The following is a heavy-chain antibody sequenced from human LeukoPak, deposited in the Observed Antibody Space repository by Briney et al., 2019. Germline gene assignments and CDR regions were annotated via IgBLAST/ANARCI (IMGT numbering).Heavy chain of an antibody. Sequence: ASVKVSCKASGYTFTSYDINWVRQATGQGLEWMGWMNPNSGNTGYAQKFQSRVTITRNISITTAYMELSSLRSDDTAVYYCARGEGWSDYYRSLAYWGQGTLVTVSS. CDR1: GYTFTSYD. CDR2: MNPNSGNT. V-gene: IGHV1-8*03. D-gene: IGHD3-3*01. CDR3: ARGEGWSDYYRSLAY. J-gene: IGHJ4*02.